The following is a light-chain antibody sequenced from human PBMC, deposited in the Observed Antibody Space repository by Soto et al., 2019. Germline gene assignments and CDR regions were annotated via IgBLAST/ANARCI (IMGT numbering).Light chain of an antibody. J-gene: IGLJ3*02. CDR1: NIGRKS. CDR3: QVWDSSSDHWV. V-gene: IGLV3-21*04. Sequence: SYELTQPPSVSVAPGKTARITCGGNNIGRKSVHWYQQKPCQAPVLVIYYDSDRPSGIPERFSGSNSGNTATLTISRVEAGDEADYYCQVWDSSSDHWVFGGGTKVTVL. CDR2: YDS.